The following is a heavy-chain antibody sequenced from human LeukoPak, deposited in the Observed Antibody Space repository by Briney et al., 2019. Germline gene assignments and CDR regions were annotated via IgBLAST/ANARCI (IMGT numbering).Heavy chain of an antibody. J-gene: IGHJ4*02. D-gene: IGHD3-22*01. V-gene: IGHV3-21*01. CDR2: ISSSSSYI. CDR3: ARDRSQYYDSSGYYHDY. CDR1: GLTFSSYS. Sequence: PGGSLRLSCAASGLTFSSYSMNWVRQAPGKGLEWVSSISSSSSYIYYADSVKGRFTISRDNAKNSLYLQMNSLRAEDTAVYYCARDRSQYYDSSGYYHDYWGQGTLVTVSS.